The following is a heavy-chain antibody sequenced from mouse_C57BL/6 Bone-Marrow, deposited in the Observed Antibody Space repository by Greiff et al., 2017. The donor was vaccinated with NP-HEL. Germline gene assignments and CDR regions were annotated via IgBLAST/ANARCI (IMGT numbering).Heavy chain of an antibody. Sequence: VQLQQSGAELAKPGASVKLSCKASGYTFTSYWMHWVKQRPGQGLEWIGYINPSSGYTKYNQKFKDKATLTADKSSSTAYMQLSSLTYEDPAVYYCASHYYGSSYEDYWGQGTTLTVSS. CDR2: INPSSGYT. J-gene: IGHJ2*01. CDR3: ASHYYGSSYEDY. D-gene: IGHD1-1*01. CDR1: GYTFTSYW. V-gene: IGHV1-7*01.